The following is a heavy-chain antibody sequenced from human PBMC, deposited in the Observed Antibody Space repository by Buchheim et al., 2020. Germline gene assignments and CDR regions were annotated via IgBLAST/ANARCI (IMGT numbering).Heavy chain of an antibody. V-gene: IGHV4-34*01. Sequence: QVQLQQWGAGLLKPSETLSLTCAVYGGSFSGYYWSWIRQPPGKGLEWIGEINHSGSTNYNTSLKSRVTISVDTSKNQFSLQLSSVTAADTAVYYCARASLLRGYSGFPRWFDPWGQGTL. CDR1: GGSFSGYY. CDR3: ARASLLRGYSGFPRWFDP. D-gene: IGHD5-12*01. CDR2: INHSGST. J-gene: IGHJ5*02.